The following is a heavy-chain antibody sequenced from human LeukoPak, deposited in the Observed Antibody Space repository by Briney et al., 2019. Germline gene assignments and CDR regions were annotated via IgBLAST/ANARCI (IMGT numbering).Heavy chain of an antibody. J-gene: IGHJ4*02. CDR1: GGSISSGGYY. V-gene: IGHV3-23*01. Sequence: PSETLSLTCTVSGGSISSGGYYWSWIRQHPGKGLEWVSAISGSGGSTYYADSVKGRFTISRDNSKNTLYLQMNSLRAEDTAVYYCAKIYATLSIAARDYWGQGTLVTVSS. CDR3: AKIYATLSIAARDY. CDR2: ISGSGGST. D-gene: IGHD6-6*01.